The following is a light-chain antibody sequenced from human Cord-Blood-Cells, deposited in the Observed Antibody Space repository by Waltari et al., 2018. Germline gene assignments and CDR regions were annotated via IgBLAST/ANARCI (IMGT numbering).Light chain of an antibody. Sequence: QSALTHPRSVSGYPGPSVTLSCTGTISDVGGYNFVSWYQLHPGKAPKLMIYDVSKRPSGVPDRFSGSKSGNTASLTISGLQAEDEADYYCCSYAGSYTWVFGGGTKLTVL. V-gene: IGLV2-11*01. J-gene: IGLJ3*02. CDR2: DVS. CDR1: ISDVGGYNF. CDR3: CSYAGSYTWV.